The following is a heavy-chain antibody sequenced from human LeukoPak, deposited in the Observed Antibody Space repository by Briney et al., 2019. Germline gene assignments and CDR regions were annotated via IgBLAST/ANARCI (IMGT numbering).Heavy chain of an antibody. D-gene: IGHD3-10*01. CDR3: AKSIYYGSGSSPYYYYGMDV. Sequence: PGGSLRLSCAASGFTFSSYGMHWVRQAPGKGLEWVAVISYDGSNKYYADSAKGRFTISRDNSKNTLYLQMNSLRAEDTAVYYCAKSIYYGSGSSPYYYYGMDVWGQGTTVTVSS. V-gene: IGHV3-30*18. CDR1: GFTFSSYG. J-gene: IGHJ6*02. CDR2: ISYDGSNK.